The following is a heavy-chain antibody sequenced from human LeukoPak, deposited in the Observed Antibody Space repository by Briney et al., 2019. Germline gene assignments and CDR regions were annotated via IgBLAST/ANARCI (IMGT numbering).Heavy chain of an antibody. CDR3: AKDPEVGIQLWQGAFDI. Sequence: PGGSLRLSCAASGFTFSSYGMHWVRQAPGKGLEWVAFIRYDGSNKYYADSVKGRFTISRDNSENTLYLQMNSLRAEDTAVYCCAKDPEVGIQLWQGAFDIWGQGTMVTVSS. CDR2: IRYDGSNK. V-gene: IGHV3-30*02. CDR1: GFTFSSYG. J-gene: IGHJ3*02. D-gene: IGHD5-18*01.